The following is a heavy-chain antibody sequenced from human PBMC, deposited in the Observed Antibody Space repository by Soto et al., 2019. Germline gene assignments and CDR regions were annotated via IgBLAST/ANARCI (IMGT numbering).Heavy chain of an antibody. Sequence: ASVKVSCKASGYTFTSYGISWVRRAPGQGLEWMGWISAYNGNTNYAQKLQGRVTMTTDTSTSTAYMELRSLRSDDTAVYYCARGARVTMVRGPWDVWGQGTTVTVSS. V-gene: IGHV1-18*01. CDR2: ISAYNGNT. D-gene: IGHD3-10*01. CDR1: GYTFTSYG. CDR3: ARGARVTMVRGPWDV. J-gene: IGHJ6*02.